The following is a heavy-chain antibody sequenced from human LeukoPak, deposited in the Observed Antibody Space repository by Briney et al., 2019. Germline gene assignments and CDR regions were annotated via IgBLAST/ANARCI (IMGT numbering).Heavy chain of an antibody. D-gene: IGHD2-21*02. CDR2: IRSKAYGGTT. CDR3: TRSRRVYCGGDCYSFDY. CDR1: GFTFGDYG. Sequence: GGSLRLSCTVSGFTFGDYGMSWFRQAPGKGLEWVGFIRSKAYGGTTEYAASVKGRFTISRDDSKSIACLQMNSLKTEDTAVYYCTRSRRVYCGGDCYSFDYWGQGTLVTVSS. J-gene: IGHJ4*02. V-gene: IGHV3-49*03.